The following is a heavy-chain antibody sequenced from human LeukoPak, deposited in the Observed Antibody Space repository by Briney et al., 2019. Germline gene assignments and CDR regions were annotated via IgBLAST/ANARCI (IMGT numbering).Heavy chain of an antibody. V-gene: IGHV3-30-3*01. CDR1: GFTFSPYA. CDR3: ARDEYYGSSGSDAFDI. J-gene: IGHJ3*02. D-gene: IGHD3-22*01. CDR2: ISDDGNDK. Sequence: GGSLRLSCSASGFTFSPYAMHWVRQAPGKGLEWVAVISDDGNDKYHADSVKGRFTISRDNSKNALYLQMNSLRVEDTAVYYCARDEYYGSSGSDAFDIWGQGTMVTVSS.